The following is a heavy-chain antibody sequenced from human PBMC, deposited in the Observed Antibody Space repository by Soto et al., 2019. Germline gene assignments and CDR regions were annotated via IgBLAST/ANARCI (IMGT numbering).Heavy chain of an antibody. J-gene: IGHJ5*02. CDR2: INAGNGNT. CDR3: ARGDIVATSPLFDP. D-gene: IGHD5-12*01. Sequence: QVQLVQSGAEVKKPGASVKVSCKASGYTFTSYAMHWVRQAPGQRREWMGWINAGNGNTKYSQKFKGRVTITRDTSASTAYMELSSLRSEDTAVYYCARGDIVATSPLFDPWGQGTLVTVSS. V-gene: IGHV1-3*01. CDR1: GYTFTSYA.